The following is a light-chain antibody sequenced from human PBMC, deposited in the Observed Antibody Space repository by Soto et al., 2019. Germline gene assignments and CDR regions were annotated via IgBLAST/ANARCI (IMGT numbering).Light chain of an antibody. V-gene: IGKV1-39*01. J-gene: IGKJ1*01. CDR1: QSVSGY. CDR2: AAS. Sequence: IQMTQSPSSLSATVGDRVTITCRTSQSVSGYLNWYQQEPGKAPKLLIYAASSLQSGVPSRFSGSGSGTDFSLTISSLQPEDFATYYCQQTYTSPRTFGQGTTVDI. CDR3: QQTYTSPRT.